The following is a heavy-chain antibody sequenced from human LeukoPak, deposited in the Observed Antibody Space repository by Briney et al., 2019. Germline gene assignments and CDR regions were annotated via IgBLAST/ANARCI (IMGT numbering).Heavy chain of an antibody. CDR2: ISGSGGST. V-gene: IGHV3-23*01. CDR1: GFTFSSYA. CDR3: AKFSGSGSYRYYGMDV. J-gene: IGHJ6*02. D-gene: IGHD3-10*01. Sequence: GGSLRLSCAASGFTFSSYAMSWVRQAPGKGLEWVSAISGSGGSTYYADSVKGRFTISRDNSKNTLYLQMNSLTAEDTAVYYCAKFSGSGSYRYYGMDVWGQGTTVTVSS.